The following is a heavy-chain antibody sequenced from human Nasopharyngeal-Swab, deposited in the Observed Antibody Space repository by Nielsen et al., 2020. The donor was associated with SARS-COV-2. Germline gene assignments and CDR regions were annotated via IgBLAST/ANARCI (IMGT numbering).Heavy chain of an antibody. Sequence: GESLKISCAASGFIFSDSAIHWVRQASGKGLEWVGRTRSKGNSYATEYAASVEGRFTISRDDSKNTAYLQMNSLITEDTAVYYCTRCGGSCYTGKDYWGQGTLVTVSS. V-gene: IGHV3-73*01. CDR1: GFIFSDSA. CDR2: TRSKGNSYAT. D-gene: IGHD2-15*01. CDR3: TRCGGSCYTGKDY. J-gene: IGHJ4*02.